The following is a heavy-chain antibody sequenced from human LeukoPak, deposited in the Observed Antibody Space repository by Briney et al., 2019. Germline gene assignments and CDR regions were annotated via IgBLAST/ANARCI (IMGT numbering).Heavy chain of an antibody. V-gene: IGHV4-59*01. CDR3: VRGPYGASISKWFDP. D-gene: IGHD4/OR15-4a*01. Sequence: KPSETLSLTCTVSDGSISGYSWSWIRQPPGKGLEWIGYIYYSGDTNYNPSLKNRVTLSVDTSRNQFSLQLSSVTTADTAVYYCVRGPYGASISKWFDPWGQGTLVIVSS. CDR2: IYYSGDT. J-gene: IGHJ5*02. CDR1: DGSISGYS.